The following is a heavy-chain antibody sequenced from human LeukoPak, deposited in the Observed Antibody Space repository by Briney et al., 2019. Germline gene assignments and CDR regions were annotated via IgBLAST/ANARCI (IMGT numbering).Heavy chain of an antibody. V-gene: IGHV3-30*03. D-gene: IGHD2-2*02. Sequence: QPGGSLRLACAASGFTFSSYGMHWVRQAPGKGLEWVAVISYDGSNKYYADSVKGRFTISRDNSKNTLYLQMNSLRAEDTAVYYCARSSPAAIEWDCWFDPWGQGTLVTVSS. J-gene: IGHJ5*02. CDR2: ISYDGSNK. CDR3: ARSSPAAIEWDCWFDP. CDR1: GFTFSSYG.